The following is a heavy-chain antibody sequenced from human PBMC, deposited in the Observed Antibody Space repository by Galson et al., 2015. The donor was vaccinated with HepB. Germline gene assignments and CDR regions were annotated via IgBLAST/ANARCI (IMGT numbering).Heavy chain of an antibody. J-gene: IGHJ4*02. Sequence: QVQLQESGPGLVKPSETLSLTCTVSGGSISSYYWSWIRQPPGKGLEWIGYIYYSGSTNYNPSLKSRVTISVDTSKNQFSLKLSSVIAADTAVYYCARGRGVPAAPFDYWGQGTLVTVSS. CDR1: GGSISSYY. D-gene: IGHD2-2*01. CDR2: IYYSGST. CDR3: ARGRGVPAAPFDY. V-gene: IGHV4-59*01.